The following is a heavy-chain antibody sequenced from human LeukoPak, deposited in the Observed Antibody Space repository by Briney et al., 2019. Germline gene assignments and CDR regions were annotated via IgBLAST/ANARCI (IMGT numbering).Heavy chain of an antibody. V-gene: IGHV3-23*01. Sequence: GGSLRLSCAASGFTFSSYAMSWVRQAPGKGLEGVSAISGSGGSTNYADSVKGRFTISRDNSKNTLYLQVNSLRAEDTAVYYCAKDPNSGSYLDYWGQGTLVTVSS. CDR2: ISGSGGST. D-gene: IGHD1-26*01. J-gene: IGHJ4*02. CDR3: AKDPNSGSYLDY. CDR1: GFTFSSYA.